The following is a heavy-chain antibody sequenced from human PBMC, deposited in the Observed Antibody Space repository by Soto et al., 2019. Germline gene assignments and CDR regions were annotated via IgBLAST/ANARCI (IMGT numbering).Heavy chain of an antibody. CDR1: GFTFSSYS. D-gene: IGHD2-8*01. CDR2: INGDGSST. V-gene: IGHV3-74*01. Sequence: GGSLRLSCAASGFTFSSYSMNWVRQAPGKGLGWVSRINGDGSSTSYADSVKGRFTISRDNAKNMLYLQVNSLRADDTAVYYWARALCTNGVCLGPCFDYWGRGPMVTFSS. J-gene: IGHJ4*02. CDR3: ARALCTNGVCLGPCFDY.